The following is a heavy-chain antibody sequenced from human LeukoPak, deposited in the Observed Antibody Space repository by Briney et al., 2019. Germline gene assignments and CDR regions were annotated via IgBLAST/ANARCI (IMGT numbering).Heavy chain of an antibody. CDR1: GFTFSSYW. Sequence: PGGSLRLSCAASGFTFSSYWMSWVRQAPGKGLEWVANIKQDGSEKYYVDSVKGRFTISRDNAKNSLYLQMNSLRAEDTAVYYCARDQGGIAAADDAFDIWGQGTMVTVSS. J-gene: IGHJ3*02. D-gene: IGHD6-13*01. CDR2: IKQDGSEK. V-gene: IGHV3-7*01. CDR3: ARDQGGIAAADDAFDI.